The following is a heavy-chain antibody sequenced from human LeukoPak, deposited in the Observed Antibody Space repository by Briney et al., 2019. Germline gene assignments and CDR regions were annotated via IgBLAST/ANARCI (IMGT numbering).Heavy chain of an antibody. CDR1: GYTFTSYA. V-gene: IGHV1-3*01. CDR2: INAGNGNT. J-gene: IGHJ4*02. CDR3: ARPLPAAISAFDY. Sequence: ASVKVSCKASGYTFTSYAMHWVRQAPGQRLEWMGWINAGNGNTKYPQKFQGRVTITRDTSASTAYMELSSLRSEDTAVYYCARPLPAAISAFDYWGQGTLVTVSS. D-gene: IGHD2-2*01.